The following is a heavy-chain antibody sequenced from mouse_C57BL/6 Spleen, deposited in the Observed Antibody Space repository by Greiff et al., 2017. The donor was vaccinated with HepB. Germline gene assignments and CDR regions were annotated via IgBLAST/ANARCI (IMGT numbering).Heavy chain of an antibody. Sequence: EVKLEESGPGLVKPSQSLSLTCSVTGYSITSGYYWNWIRQFPGNKLEWMGYISYDGSNNYNPSLKNRISITRDTSKNQFFLKLNSVTTEDTATYYCARDWDGDFYFDYWGQGTTLTVSS. J-gene: IGHJ2*01. D-gene: IGHD4-1*01. CDR2: ISYDGSN. CDR3: ARDWDGDFYFDY. V-gene: IGHV3-6*01. CDR1: GYSITSGYY.